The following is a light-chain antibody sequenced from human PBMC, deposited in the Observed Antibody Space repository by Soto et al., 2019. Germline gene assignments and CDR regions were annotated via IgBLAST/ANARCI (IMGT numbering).Light chain of an antibody. CDR3: QQRSNWPPMYT. CDR2: DAS. CDR1: QSVSSY. V-gene: IGKV3-11*01. J-gene: IGKJ2*01. Sequence: EIVLTQSPATLSLSPGERATLSCRASQSVSSYLAWYQQKPGQAPMLLIYDASNRATGIPARFSGSGSGTDFTLTISSLEPEDFAVYYCQQRSNWPPMYTFGQGTKVEIK.